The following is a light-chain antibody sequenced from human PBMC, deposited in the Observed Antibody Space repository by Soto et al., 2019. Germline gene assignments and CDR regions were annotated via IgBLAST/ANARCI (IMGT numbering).Light chain of an antibody. CDR3: QHYKTWPLS. CDR2: DAS. J-gene: IGKJ4*01. Sequence: ELVLTQSPATLSVSPGERATLSCKASQGVGSTLAWYQQAPGQAPRLLIYDASTRATGIPARFSGDVSGTEFTLTISSLQSDDIAVYYCQHYKTWPLSFGGGTRVEI. CDR1: QGVGST. V-gene: IGKV3-15*01.